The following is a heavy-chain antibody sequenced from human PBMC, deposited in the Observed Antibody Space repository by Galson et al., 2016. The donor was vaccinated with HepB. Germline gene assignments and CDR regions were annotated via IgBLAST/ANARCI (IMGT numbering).Heavy chain of an antibody. CDR3: ATSAYCLSGTGRYFGY. V-gene: IGHV3-53*01. CDR1: GISVSSYS. D-gene: IGHD5-12*01. J-gene: IGHJ4*02. Sequence: SLRLSCAVSGISVSSYSMTWVRLAPGKGLEWVSVLYTGGATDYADSVKARFIISRHTSKHTLYLQMNSLRVDATAVYYCATSAYCLSGTGRYFGYWGRGTPDTVSS. CDR2: LYTGGAT.